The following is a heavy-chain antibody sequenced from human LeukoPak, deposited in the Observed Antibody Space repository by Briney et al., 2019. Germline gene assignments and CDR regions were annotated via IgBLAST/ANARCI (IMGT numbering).Heavy chain of an antibody. Sequence: GASVKVSCKASGGTFSSYAISWLRQAPGQGLEWMGGIIPIFGTANYAQKFQGRVTITTDESTSTAYMELSSLRSEDTAVYYCARFGYYGSGSGVMDVWGKGTTVTVSS. V-gene: IGHV1-69*05. CDR3: ARFGYYGSGSGVMDV. CDR2: IIPIFGTA. CDR1: GGTFSSYA. J-gene: IGHJ6*03. D-gene: IGHD3-10*01.